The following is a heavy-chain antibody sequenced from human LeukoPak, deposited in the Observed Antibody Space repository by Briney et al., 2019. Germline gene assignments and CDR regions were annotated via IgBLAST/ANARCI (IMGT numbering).Heavy chain of an antibody. Sequence: KSGPALVKPTQTLTLTCTFSGFSLNTGGMCVTWIRQPPGKALEWLARIDWDDDKYYSTSLKTRLTISKDTSKNQVVLTMTNMDPVDTATYYCARVLWNSAVAGNFFFDYWGQGTLVTVSS. V-gene: IGHV2-70*11. CDR2: IDWDDDK. D-gene: IGHD6-19*01. CDR3: ARVLWNSAVAGNFFFDY. J-gene: IGHJ4*02. CDR1: GFSLNTGGMC.